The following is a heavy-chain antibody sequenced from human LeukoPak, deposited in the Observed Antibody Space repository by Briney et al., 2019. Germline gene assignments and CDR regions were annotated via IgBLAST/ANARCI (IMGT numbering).Heavy chain of an antibody. CDR3: ANWPHIGRWPLSRI. CDR2: IRYDGTND. V-gene: IGHV3-30*02. D-gene: IGHD5-12*01. Sequence: GGSLRLSCTASGFTFNSYVMHWVRQAPGKGPEWVAVIRYDGTNDYYAESVKGRFTVSRDNSKNTLYLQMNSLRPEDTAVYHCANWPHIGRWPLSRIWGQGTMVIVSS. J-gene: IGHJ3*02. CDR1: GFTFNSYV.